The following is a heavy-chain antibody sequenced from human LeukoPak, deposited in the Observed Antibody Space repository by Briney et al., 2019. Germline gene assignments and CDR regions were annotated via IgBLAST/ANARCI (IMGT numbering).Heavy chain of an antibody. CDR3: ASVYLYGMDV. Sequence: ASVKVSCKASGYSFSSYGISWVRQAPGQGLEWMGWISANNGDTNYTQKLQGRVTMTTDTSTSTAYMELSSLRTEDTAVYYCASVYLYGMDVWGQGTTVTVSS. CDR2: ISANNGDT. D-gene: IGHD2-8*01. J-gene: IGHJ6*02. CDR1: GYSFSSYG. V-gene: IGHV1-18*01.